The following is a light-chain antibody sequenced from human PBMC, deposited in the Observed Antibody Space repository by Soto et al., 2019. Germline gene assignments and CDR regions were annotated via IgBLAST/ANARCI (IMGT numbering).Light chain of an antibody. V-gene: IGKV3-20*01. CDR1: QSISRSD. CDR2: GAS. Sequence: IVLTQSPGTLSLSPGERATLSCRASQSISRSDLAWYQQKPGNPPRLLIYGASSRATGIPDPFSGSGSGTDFTLTISSLQPEDFALYYCQKYGFSPGTFGQGTKVEIK. CDR3: QKYGFSPGT. J-gene: IGKJ1*01.